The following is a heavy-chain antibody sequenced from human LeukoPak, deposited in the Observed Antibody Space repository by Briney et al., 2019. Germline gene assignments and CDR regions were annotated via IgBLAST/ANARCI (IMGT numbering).Heavy chain of an antibody. D-gene: IGHD2-15*01. CDR1: GFKFSTYS. Sequence: GGSLRLSCAASGFKFSTYSIHWVRQAPGKGLEFVSAISRDGGSTHYANSVKGGFTISRDNSKNTLYLQMNSLRAEDTAVYYCAKDPRGGRTFYYFDYWGQGTLVTVSS. CDR3: AKDPRGGRTFYYFDY. CDR2: ISRDGGST. J-gene: IGHJ4*02. V-gene: IGHV3-64*01.